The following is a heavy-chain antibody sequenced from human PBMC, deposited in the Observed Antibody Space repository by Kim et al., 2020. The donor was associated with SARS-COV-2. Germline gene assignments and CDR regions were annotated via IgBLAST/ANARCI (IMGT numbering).Heavy chain of an antibody. V-gene: IGHV3-7*01. CDR2: IKQDGSEI. J-gene: IGHJ4*02. Sequence: GGSLRLSCAASGFTFSSHWMSWVRQAPGKGLEWVANIKQDGSEIHYVDSVKGRFTISRDNAKNSLYLQMNSLRAEDTAVYYCARGHTTWYVDLNSWGQGILVTVSS. CDR1: GFTFSSHW. D-gene: IGHD6-13*01. CDR3: ARGHTTWYVDLNS.